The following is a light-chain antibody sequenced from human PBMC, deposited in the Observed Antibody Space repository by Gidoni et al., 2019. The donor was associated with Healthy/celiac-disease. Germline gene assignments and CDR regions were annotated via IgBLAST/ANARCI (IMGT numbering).Light chain of an antibody. V-gene: IGKV3-11*01. Sequence: EIVFTQSPATLSLSPGERATRSCRASQSVSSYLAWYQQKPGQAPRLLIYDASNRATGIPARFSGSGSGTDFTLTISSLEPEDFAVYYCQQRSNWPTFGGGTKVEIK. CDR1: QSVSSY. CDR3: QQRSNWPT. CDR2: DAS. J-gene: IGKJ4*01.